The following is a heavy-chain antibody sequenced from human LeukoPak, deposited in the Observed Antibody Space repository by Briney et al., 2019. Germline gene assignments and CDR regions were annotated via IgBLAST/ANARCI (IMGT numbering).Heavy chain of an antibody. J-gene: IGHJ1*01. CDR2: INPNSGGT. D-gene: IGHD6-13*01. CDR3: ASSLIAAAGTEYFQH. CDR1: GYTFTGYY. V-gene: IGHV1-2*02. Sequence: ASVKVSCKASGYTFTGYYMHWVRQALGQGLEWMGWINPNSGGTNYAQKFQGRVTMTRDTSISTAYMELSRLRSDDTAVYYCASSLIAAAGTEYFQHWGQGTLVTVSS.